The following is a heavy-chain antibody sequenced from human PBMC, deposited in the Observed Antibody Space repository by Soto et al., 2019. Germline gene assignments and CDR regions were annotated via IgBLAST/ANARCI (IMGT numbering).Heavy chain of an antibody. CDR2: IYWDDDK. J-gene: IGHJ4*02. CDR1: GFSLSTSGVG. V-gene: IGHV2-5*02. D-gene: IGHD2-15*01. CDR3: AHRREDRGGPGNFDY. Sequence: QITLKESGPTLVKPTQTLTLTCTFSGFSLSTSGVGVGWIRQPPGKALDWLALIYWDDDKRYSPSLKSRLTITKDTSKNQVVLTMTNMDPVDTATYYCAHRREDRGGPGNFDYWGQGTLVTVSS.